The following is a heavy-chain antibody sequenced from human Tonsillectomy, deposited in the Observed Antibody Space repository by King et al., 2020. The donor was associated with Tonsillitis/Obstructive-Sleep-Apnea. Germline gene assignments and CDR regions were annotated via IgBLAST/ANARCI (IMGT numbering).Heavy chain of an antibody. CDR3: ATTRRITMIVVVISAFDI. J-gene: IGHJ3*02. CDR1: GGSISSSSYY. D-gene: IGHD3-22*01. V-gene: IGHV4-39*01. Sequence: QLQESGPGLVKPSETLSLTCTVSGGSISSSSYYWGWIRQPPGKGLEWIGSIYYSGSTYYNPSLKSRVTISVDTSKKQFSLKLSSVIAADTAVYYCATTRRITMIVVVISAFDIWGQGTMVTVSS. CDR2: IYYSGST.